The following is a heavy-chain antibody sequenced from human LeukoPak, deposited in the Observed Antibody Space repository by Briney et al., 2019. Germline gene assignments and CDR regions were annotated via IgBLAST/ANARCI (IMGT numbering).Heavy chain of an antibody. J-gene: IGHJ3*02. V-gene: IGHV1-24*01. CDR1: GYTLTELS. CDR2: FDPEDGET. CDR3: ATSPRGDIVVVPAAITNAFDI. D-gene: IGHD2-2*02. Sequence: AASVKVSCKVSGYTLTELSMHWVRQAPGKGLEWMGGFDPEDGETIYAQKFQGRVTMTEDTSTDTAYMELSSLRSEDTAVYYCATSPRGDIVVVPAAITNAFDIWGQGTMVTVSS.